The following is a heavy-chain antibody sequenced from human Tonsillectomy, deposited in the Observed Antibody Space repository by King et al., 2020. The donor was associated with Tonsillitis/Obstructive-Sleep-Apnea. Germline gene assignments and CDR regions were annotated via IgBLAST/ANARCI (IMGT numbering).Heavy chain of an antibody. CDR1: GGSIGSYY. CDR2: IYYSVNT. CDR3: AGLQSPHAFDI. J-gene: IGHJ3*02. Sequence: VQLQESGPGLVKPSETLSLTCTVSGGSIGSYYWSWIRQPPGKGLAWIGYIYYSVNTNHNPSLKSRVTISVDTSKNQFSLKLSSVTAADTAVYYCAGLQSPHAFDIWGQGTVVTVSS. V-gene: IGHV4-59*08. D-gene: IGHD4-11*01.